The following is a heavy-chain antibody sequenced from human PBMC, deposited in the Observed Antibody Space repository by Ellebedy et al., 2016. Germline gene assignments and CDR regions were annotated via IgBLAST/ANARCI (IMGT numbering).Heavy chain of an antibody. D-gene: IGHD1-26*01. CDR3: ARYGRIPDS. CDR1: GFTFDDYG. J-gene: IGHJ4*02. CDR2: ISWNGETI. Sequence: SLKIPXAVSGFTFDDYGMHWVRQAPGKGLEWVAIISWNGETIGYADSVKGRFTISRDNAKNSLYLQMNSLRAEDTAVYYCARYGRIPDSWGQGTLVTVSS. V-gene: IGHV3-9*01.